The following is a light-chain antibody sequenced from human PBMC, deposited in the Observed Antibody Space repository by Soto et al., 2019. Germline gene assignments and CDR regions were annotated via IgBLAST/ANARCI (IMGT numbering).Light chain of an antibody. CDR3: QQRSNWPPFT. CDR1: QSVSSY. Sequence: EIVLTQSPATLSLSPGERATLSCRASQSVSSYLAWYQQKPGQAPRLLIYDASNRATGIPARFSGSGSGTDFTLTISMLEPEDFALYYCQQRSNWPPFTFGGGTKVEIK. V-gene: IGKV3-11*01. J-gene: IGKJ4*01. CDR2: DAS.